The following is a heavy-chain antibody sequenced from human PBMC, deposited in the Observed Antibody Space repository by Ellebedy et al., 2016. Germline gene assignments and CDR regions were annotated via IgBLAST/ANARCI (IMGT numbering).Heavy chain of an antibody. CDR1: GFTFSSYS. CDR2: ISSSSSYI. CDR3: ASTLAYDAFDI. Sequence: GESLKISXAASGFTFSSYSMNWVRQAPGKGLEWVSSISSSSSYIYYADSVKGRFTISRDNAKNSLYLQMNSLRAEDTAVYYCASTLAYDAFDIWGQGTMVTVSS. D-gene: IGHD3-16*01. J-gene: IGHJ3*02. V-gene: IGHV3-21*01.